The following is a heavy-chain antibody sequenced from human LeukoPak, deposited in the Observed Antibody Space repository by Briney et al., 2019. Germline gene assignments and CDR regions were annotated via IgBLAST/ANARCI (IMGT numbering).Heavy chain of an antibody. CDR2: INPNSGDT. D-gene: IGHD3-10*01. CDR1: AYTFTGYY. V-gene: IGHV1-2*07. CDR3: ARAGGVDYYGSGSYVFDY. Sequence: ASVTVSCKASAYTFTGYYMHWVRQAPGQGLEWMGWINPNSGDTNYAHKFQGRVTMTSDTSISTTYMDLSRLSSDDTAVYYCARAGGVDYYGSGSYVFDYWGQGTLVTVSS. J-gene: IGHJ4*02.